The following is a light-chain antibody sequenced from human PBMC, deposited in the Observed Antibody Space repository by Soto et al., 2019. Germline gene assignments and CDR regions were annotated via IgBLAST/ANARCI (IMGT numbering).Light chain of an antibody. CDR1: QSVSSSY. J-gene: IGKJ5*01. CDR2: DTS. CDR3: QQRSNWPIT. V-gene: IGKV3-11*01. Sequence: EIVLTQSPGTQSLSPGERATLSCRGSQSVSSSYLAWYQRKPGQAPRLLIYDTSNRATGVPARFSGSGSGTDFTLTISSLEPEDFAVYYCQQRSNWPITFGQGTRLEIK.